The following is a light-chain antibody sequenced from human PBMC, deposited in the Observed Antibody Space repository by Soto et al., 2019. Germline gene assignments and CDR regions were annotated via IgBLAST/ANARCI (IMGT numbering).Light chain of an antibody. Sequence: QSVLTQPPSASGSPGQSVTISCTGTSSDFGGTNYVSWYQQHPGKAPKLMIFEVTKRPSGVPDRFSGSKSGNTASLTVSGRQAADEAAYYCASYAGSYNDVVFGGGTKVTVL. CDR1: SSDFGGTNY. J-gene: IGLJ2*01. V-gene: IGLV2-8*01. CDR3: ASYAGSYNDVV. CDR2: EVT.